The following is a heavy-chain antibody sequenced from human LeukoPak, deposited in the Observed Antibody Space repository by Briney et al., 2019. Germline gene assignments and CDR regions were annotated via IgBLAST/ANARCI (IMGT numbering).Heavy chain of an antibody. CDR1: GFTFTNYA. CDR3: ATPDRGYGGKFDY. J-gene: IGHJ4*02. Sequence: GGSLRLSCAASGFTFTNYAMSWVRQAPGKGLEWVSVISGTGDTTYYADSVKGRFTISRDNSKNTLYLQMNSLRAEDTAVYYCATPDRGYGGKFDYWGQGTLVTVSS. D-gene: IGHD4-23*01. V-gene: IGHV3-23*01. CDR2: ISGTGDTT.